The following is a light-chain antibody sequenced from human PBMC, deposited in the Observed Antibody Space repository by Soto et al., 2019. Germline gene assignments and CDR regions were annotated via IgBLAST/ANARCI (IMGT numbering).Light chain of an antibody. V-gene: IGKV1-9*01. CDR2: EES. CDR3: QQVKTYPPT. Sequence: DIHLTQSPSFLSASVGDRVTITCRPSQAVPNNMAWYQQKPGKPPKLLIYEESTLHSGVPSRFSGRKSGTQFTLTSDRLQPEDFANYHYQQVKTYPPTFGGGKKVEIK. J-gene: IGKJ4*01. CDR1: QAVPNN.